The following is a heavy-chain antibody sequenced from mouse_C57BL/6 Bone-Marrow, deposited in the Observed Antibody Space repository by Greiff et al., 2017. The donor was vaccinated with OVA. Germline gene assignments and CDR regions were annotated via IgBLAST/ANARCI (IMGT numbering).Heavy chain of an antibody. J-gene: IGHJ3*01. D-gene: IGHD2-4*01. V-gene: IGHV8-12*01. CDR2: LYWDDDK. CDR1: GFSLSTSGMG. Sequence: QVTLKVSGPGILQSSQTLSLTCSFSGFSLSTSGMGVSWTRQPSGKGLEWLAHLYWDDDKRYNPSLKSRLTHSKDTSRNQVFLKITSVYTADTATYYCARKEDDYDEWGFAYWGQGTLVTVSA. CDR3: ARKEDDYDEWGFAY.